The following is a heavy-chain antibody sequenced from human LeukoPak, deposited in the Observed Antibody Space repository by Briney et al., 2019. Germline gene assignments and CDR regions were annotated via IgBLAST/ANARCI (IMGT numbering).Heavy chain of an antibody. CDR3: AKMNYYDSSI. V-gene: IGHV3-23*01. Sequence: VGSLRLSCAASGFTFSNYLMSWVRQAPGKGLEWVSAISGSGGSTYYADSVKGRFTISRDNSKNTLYLQMSSLRAEDTAVYYCAKMNYYDSSIWGQGTMVTVSS. CDR2: ISGSGGST. J-gene: IGHJ3*02. D-gene: IGHD3-22*01. CDR1: GFTFSNYL.